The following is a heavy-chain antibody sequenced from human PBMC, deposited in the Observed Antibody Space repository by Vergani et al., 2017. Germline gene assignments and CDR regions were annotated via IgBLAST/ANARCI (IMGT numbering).Heavy chain of an antibody. D-gene: IGHD3-10*01. CDR2: ISSSSSTI. CDR1: GFTFSSYG. V-gene: IGHV3-48*01. J-gene: IGHJ6*02. Sequence: VQLVESGGGLVKPGGSLRLSCAASGFTFSSYGMHWVRQAPGKGLEWVSYISSSSSTIYYADSVKGRFTISRDNAKNSLYLQMNSLRAEDTAVYYCAREREGGDYGMDVWGQGTTVTVSS. CDR3: AREREGGDYGMDV.